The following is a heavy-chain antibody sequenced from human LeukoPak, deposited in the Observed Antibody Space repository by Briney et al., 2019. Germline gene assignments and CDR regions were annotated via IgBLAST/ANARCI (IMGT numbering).Heavy chain of an antibody. CDR1: GYTFTCYY. CDR2: INPNSGGT. V-gene: IGHV1-2*02. Sequence: ASLKLSCKASGYTFTCYYMHWVQQAPGQWHDWMGLINPNSGGTNYAQKFQGRVTMTRDTSIITADMELGMLRSDDTAGDYHARAGWSSTTCRVGNWFDPWGQGTLVTVAS. J-gene: IGHJ5*01. D-gene: IGHD2-2*01. CDR3: ARAGWSSTTCRVGNWFDP.